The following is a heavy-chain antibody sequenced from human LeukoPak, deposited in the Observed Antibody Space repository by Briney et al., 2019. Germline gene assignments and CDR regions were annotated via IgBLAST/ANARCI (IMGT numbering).Heavy chain of an antibody. J-gene: IGHJ4*02. CDR2: IKSDGSST. Sequence: PVGSRRLSCAATGPTSSSYWMHCFSHAPGKGMVWVSRIKSDGSSTSYADSVKGRFTISRDNAKNTLYLQMNSLRAEDTAVYYCARGSYYYDSSGYSPGAYWGQGTLVTVSS. D-gene: IGHD3-22*01. CDR3: ARGSYYYDSSGYSPGAY. V-gene: IGHV3-74*01. CDR1: GPTSSSYW.